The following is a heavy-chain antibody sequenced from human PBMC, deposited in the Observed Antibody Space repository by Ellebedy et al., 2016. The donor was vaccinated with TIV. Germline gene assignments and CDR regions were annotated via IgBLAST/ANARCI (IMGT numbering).Heavy chain of an antibody. CDR1: GFTFSTYW. D-gene: IGHD6-19*01. CDR3: VREKVAVTGTGYAEY. J-gene: IGHJ4*02. V-gene: IGHV3-74*01. CDR2: INGDESNT. Sequence: GGSLRLSCAGSGFTFSTYWMHWVRQAPGKGLVWVSRINGDESNTTYADSVKGRFTVSRDNAKNTLYLQMNSLRGEDTAVYYCVREKVAVTGTGYAEYWGRGALVTVSS.